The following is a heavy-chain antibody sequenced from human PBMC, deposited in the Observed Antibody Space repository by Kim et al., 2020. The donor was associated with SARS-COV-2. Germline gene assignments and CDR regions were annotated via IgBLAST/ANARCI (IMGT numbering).Heavy chain of an antibody. D-gene: IGHD2-15*01. CDR3: TIRKDIGNNQWVAGH. V-gene: IGHV3-23*01. CDR1: GFTFSDYA. CDR2: INIAGGT. Sequence: GGSLRLSCAASGFTFSDYAMNWVRQTQGEGLAWVSTINIAGGTDNAASVRGRFTISRDNSKDTLYLQMNNVRAEDTAMYYCTIRKDIGNNQWVAGHWGQGTLVTVSS. J-gene: IGHJ4*02.